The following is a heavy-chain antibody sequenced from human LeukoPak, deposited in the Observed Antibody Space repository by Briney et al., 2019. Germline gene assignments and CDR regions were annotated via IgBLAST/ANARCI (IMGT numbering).Heavy chain of an antibody. D-gene: IGHD3-22*01. J-gene: IGHJ3*02. CDR1: GFTFDDYG. Sequence: PGGSLRLSRAASGFTFDDYGMSWVRQAPGKGLEWVSGINWNGGSTGYADSVKGRFTISRDNAKNSLYLQMNSLRAEDTALYYCARERGDNYYDSSGYSPEAFDIWGQGTMVTVSS. CDR2: INWNGGST. CDR3: ARERGDNYYDSSGYSPEAFDI. V-gene: IGHV3-20*04.